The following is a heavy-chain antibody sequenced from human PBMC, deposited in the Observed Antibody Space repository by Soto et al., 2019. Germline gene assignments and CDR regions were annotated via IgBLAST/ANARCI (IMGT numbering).Heavy chain of an antibody. Sequence: ASVKVSCKVSGYTLTELSMHWVRQAPGKGLEWMGGFDPEDGETIYAQKFQGRVTMTEDTSTDTAYMELSSLRSEDTAVYYCATTLCSSTSCYADYFDYWGQGILVTVSS. CDR1: GYTLTELS. D-gene: IGHD2-2*01. J-gene: IGHJ4*02. CDR2: FDPEDGET. CDR3: ATTLCSSTSCYADYFDY. V-gene: IGHV1-24*01.